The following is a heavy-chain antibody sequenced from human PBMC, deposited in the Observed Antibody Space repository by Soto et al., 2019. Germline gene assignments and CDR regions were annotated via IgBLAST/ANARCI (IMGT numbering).Heavy chain of an antibody. CDR3: ASSSRDITMVRYYYYYYGMDV. CDR1: GFTFSSYA. D-gene: IGHD3-10*01. Sequence: EVQLLESGGGLVQPGGSLRLSCAASGFTFSSYAMSWVRQAPGKGLEWVSAISGSGGSTYYADSVKGRFTISRDNSKNTLYLQRNSLRAADTAVYYCASSSRDITMVRYYYYYYGMDVWGQGTTVTVSS. J-gene: IGHJ6*02. CDR2: ISGSGGST. V-gene: IGHV3-23*01.